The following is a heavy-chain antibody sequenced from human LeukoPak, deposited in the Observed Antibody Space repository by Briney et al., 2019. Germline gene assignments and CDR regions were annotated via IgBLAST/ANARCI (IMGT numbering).Heavy chain of an antibody. J-gene: IGHJ3*02. CDR2: IYHSGST. CDR3: ARDSQRGWMILLGDI. Sequence: PSETLSLTCAVSGGSISSSNWWSWVRQPPGKGLEWIGEIYHSGSTNYNPSLKSRVTISVDTSKNQFSLKLSSVTAADTAVYYCARDSQRGWMILLGDIWGQGTMVTVSS. CDR1: GGSISSSNW. D-gene: IGHD1-26*01. V-gene: IGHV4-4*02.